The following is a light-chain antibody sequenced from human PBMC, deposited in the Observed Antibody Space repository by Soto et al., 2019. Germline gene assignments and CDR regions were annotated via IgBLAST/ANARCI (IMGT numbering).Light chain of an antibody. Sequence: QSALTKPPSASGSPGQSVTISCTGTSSDIGGYTYVSWYQHHPGKAPKLMIYEVSKRPSGVPDRFSGSKSGNTASLTVSGLQAEDEADYYCTSYAGSNSYVFGTGTKVTVL. CDR2: EVS. CDR1: SSDIGGYTY. V-gene: IGLV2-8*01. J-gene: IGLJ1*01. CDR3: TSYAGSNSYV.